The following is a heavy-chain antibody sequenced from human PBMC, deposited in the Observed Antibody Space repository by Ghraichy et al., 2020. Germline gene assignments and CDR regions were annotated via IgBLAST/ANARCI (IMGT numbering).Heavy chain of an antibody. V-gene: IGHV4-34*01. Sequence: SETLSLTCAVYGGSFSGYYWSWIRQPPGKGLEWIGEINHSGSTNYNPSLKSRVTISVDTSKNQFSLKLSSVTAADTAVYYCARHSPPEATYYYGSGSPTVQDPWGQGTLVTVSS. CDR1: GGSFSGYY. CDR2: INHSGST. D-gene: IGHD3-10*01. J-gene: IGHJ5*02. CDR3: ARHSPPEATYYYGSGSPTVQDP.